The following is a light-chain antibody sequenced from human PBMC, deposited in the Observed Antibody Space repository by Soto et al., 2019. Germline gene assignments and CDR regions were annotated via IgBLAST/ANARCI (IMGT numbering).Light chain of an antibody. J-gene: IGLJ2*01. CDR2: AVT. V-gene: IGLV2-14*01. Sequence: QSALTQPASVSGSPGQSITISCTGTSSDIGGYNYVSWYQQHPGKAPKLLIYAVTSRPSGVSFRFSGSKSGNTASLTISGLRSEDEADYYCSSYTSSNTLVVFGGGTKVTVL. CDR1: SSDIGGYNY. CDR3: SSYTSSNTLVV.